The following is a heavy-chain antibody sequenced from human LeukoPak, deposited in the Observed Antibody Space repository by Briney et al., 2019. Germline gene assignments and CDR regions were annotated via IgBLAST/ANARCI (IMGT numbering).Heavy chain of an antibody. CDR1: GYTFTGYY. D-gene: IGHD6-19*01. Sequence: ASVKVSCKASGYTFTGYYIHWVRQAPGQGLELVGWINPNNGDTNYAQKFQGRVTMTRNTSISTAYMELSSLRSEDTAVYYCARGRPYSSGWQRGLTPYFDYWGQGTLVTVSS. J-gene: IGHJ4*02. CDR3: ARGRPYSSGWQRGLTPYFDY. V-gene: IGHV1-2*02. CDR2: INPNNGDT.